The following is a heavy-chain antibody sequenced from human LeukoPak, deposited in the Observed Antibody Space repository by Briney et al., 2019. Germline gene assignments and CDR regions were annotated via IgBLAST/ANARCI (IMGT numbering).Heavy chain of an antibody. V-gene: IGHV1-46*01. Sequence: GASVKVSCKASGYTFTSYYMHWVRQAPGQGLEWMGIINPSGGSTSYAQKFQGRVTMTRGTSTSTVYMELSSLRSEDTAVYYCAREYYYDSSGYSPDAFDIWGQGTMVTVSS. CDR2: INPSGGST. CDR3: AREYYYDSSGYSPDAFDI. D-gene: IGHD3-22*01. CDR1: GYTFTSYY. J-gene: IGHJ3*02.